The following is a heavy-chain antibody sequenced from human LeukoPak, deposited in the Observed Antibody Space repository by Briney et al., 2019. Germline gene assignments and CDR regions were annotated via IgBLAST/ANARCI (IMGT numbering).Heavy chain of an antibody. Sequence: PGGSLRLSCAASGLTVCGNHMSWVPQAPGKGLEWVSVIYSGGSTYYADSVKGRFTISRDNSKNTLYLQMNSLRAEDTAVYYCARAYNSSWYLLDYWGQGTLVTVSS. V-gene: IGHV3-53*01. CDR2: IYSGGST. J-gene: IGHJ4*02. D-gene: IGHD6-13*01. CDR1: GLTVCGNH. CDR3: ARAYNSSWYLLDY.